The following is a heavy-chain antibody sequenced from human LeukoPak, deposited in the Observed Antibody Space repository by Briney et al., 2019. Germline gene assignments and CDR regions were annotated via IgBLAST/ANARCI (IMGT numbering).Heavy chain of an antibody. V-gene: IGHV3-74*01. CDR1: GFTFSRYW. D-gene: IGHD3-9*01. CDR2: IDSDGTNR. Sequence: GGSLRLSCAASGFTFSRYWMHWVRQAPGKGLVWVSRIDSDGTNRDYADSVKGRFTISRDNAKNTVYLQMNSLRDEDTAVYYREGGATGLPEYWGQGSLVTVSS. J-gene: IGHJ4*02. CDR3: EGGATGLPEY.